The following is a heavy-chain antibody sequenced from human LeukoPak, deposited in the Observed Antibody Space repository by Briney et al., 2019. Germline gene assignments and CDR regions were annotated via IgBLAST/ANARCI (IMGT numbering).Heavy chain of an antibody. D-gene: IGHD6-13*01. J-gene: IGHJ4*02. Sequence: GGSLRLSCAASGFTVSSNYMSWVRQAPGKGLEWVSVIYSGGSTYYADSVKGRFTISRDNSKNTLYLQMNSLRAEDTAVYYCARDERIAAAGVLDYWGQGTLVTVSS. V-gene: IGHV3-66*01. CDR2: IYSGGST. CDR3: ARDERIAAAGVLDY. CDR1: GFTVSSNY.